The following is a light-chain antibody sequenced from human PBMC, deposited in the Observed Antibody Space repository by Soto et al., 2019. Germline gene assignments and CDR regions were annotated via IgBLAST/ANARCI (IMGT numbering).Light chain of an antibody. V-gene: IGLV2-14*03. CDR3: SSYTSSSTLI. J-gene: IGLJ2*01. CDR2: GVT. Sequence: QSALTQPASVSGSPGQSIPISCSGTSSDVGDYYYVSWYQQHPGNAPKLLIYGVTDRPSGVSHRFSGSRSDSTASLTISGLQAEDEADYYCSSYTSSSTLIFGGGTKLTVL. CDR1: SSDVGDYYY.